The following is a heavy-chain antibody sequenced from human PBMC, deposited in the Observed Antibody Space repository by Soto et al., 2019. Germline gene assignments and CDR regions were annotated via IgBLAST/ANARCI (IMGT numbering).Heavy chain of an antibody. CDR3: ARGMSDGFGEVS. V-gene: IGHV1-8*02. CDR2: MSPNSGNT. D-gene: IGHD3-10*01. CDR1: GYTFTNDD. Sequence: QVQLVQSGAEVKKPGASVKVSCKTSGYTFTNDDINWVRQAAGQGLEWIGWMSPNSGNTGYAQKFQGRVTLTRDDSISTAYMKLSSLGSEDTAVYYCARGMSDGFGEVSWGQGTLVTVSS. J-gene: IGHJ5*02.